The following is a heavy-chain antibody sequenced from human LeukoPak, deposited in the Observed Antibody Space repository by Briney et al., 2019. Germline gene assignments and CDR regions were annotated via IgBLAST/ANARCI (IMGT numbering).Heavy chain of an antibody. CDR1: GFTFSSHE. CDR3: VRDPGITGTSY. D-gene: IGHD1-20*01. Sequence: GGSLRLSCAASGFTFSSHEMNWVRQAPGKGLEWVSYIRGSGSTIYYTDSVKGGFTISRDNAKYSLYLQMNSLRAEDTAVYYCVRDPGITGTSYWGQGTLVTVSS. J-gene: IGHJ4*02. V-gene: IGHV3-48*03. CDR2: IRGSGSTI.